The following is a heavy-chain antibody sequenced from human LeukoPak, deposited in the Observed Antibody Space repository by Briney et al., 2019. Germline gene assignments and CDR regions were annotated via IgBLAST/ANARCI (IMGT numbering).Heavy chain of an antibody. J-gene: IGHJ4*02. CDR3: ARAPFHCSSTSCYTLDY. CDR1: GFTFSSYS. Sequence: GGSLRLSCAASGFTFSSYSLNWVRQAPGKGLEWVPSISSSSSYIYYADSVKGRFTISRDNAKNSLYLQMNSLRAEDTAVYYCARAPFHCSSTSCYTLDYWGQGTLVTVSS. D-gene: IGHD2-2*02. V-gene: IGHV3-21*01. CDR2: ISSSSSYI.